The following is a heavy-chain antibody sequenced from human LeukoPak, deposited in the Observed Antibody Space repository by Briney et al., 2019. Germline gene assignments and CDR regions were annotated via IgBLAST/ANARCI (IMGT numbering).Heavy chain of an antibody. CDR1: GFTVSNNY. CDR3: ARLDVVAGRAY. Sequence: GGSLRLSCAVSGFTVSNNYMSWVRQAPGKGLEWVSVMYSGGSTYYADSVKGRFTTSRDNSKNTVYLQMNSLRAEDTAVYYCARLDVVAGRAYWGLGTLVTVSS. J-gene: IGHJ4*02. CDR2: MYSGGST. D-gene: IGHD6-19*01. V-gene: IGHV3-53*01.